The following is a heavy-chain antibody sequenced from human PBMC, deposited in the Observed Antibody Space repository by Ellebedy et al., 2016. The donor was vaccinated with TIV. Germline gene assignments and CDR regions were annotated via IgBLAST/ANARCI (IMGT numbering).Heavy chain of an antibody. CDR1: GYTFTGYY. D-gene: IGHD3-3*02. Sequence: ASVKVSCKASGYTFTGYYMHWVRQAPGQGLEWMGWINPNSGGTNYAPKFQGRVTMTRDKSISTAYMELSDLTSGDTAVYYCARLIEHSIHGMDVWGQGTTITVSS. CDR2: INPNSGGT. V-gene: IGHV1-2*02. J-gene: IGHJ6*02. CDR3: ARLIEHSIHGMDV.